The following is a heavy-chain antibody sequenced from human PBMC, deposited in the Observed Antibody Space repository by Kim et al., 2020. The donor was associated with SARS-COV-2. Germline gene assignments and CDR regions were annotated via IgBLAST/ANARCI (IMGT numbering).Heavy chain of an antibody. D-gene: IGHD1-26*01. J-gene: IGHJ3*02. CDR2: IQHLGGT. V-gene: IGHV4-34*01. CDR3: ARFDGTEAFDI. Sequence: SETLSLTCAVSGESFTKYYWSWVRQFPGKGLEWIGQIQHLGGTDYNPSLKSRVTISVDASKQQFSLKVRSVTAADTAIYYCARFDGTEAFDIWGQGTLVTVSS. CDR1: GESFTKYY.